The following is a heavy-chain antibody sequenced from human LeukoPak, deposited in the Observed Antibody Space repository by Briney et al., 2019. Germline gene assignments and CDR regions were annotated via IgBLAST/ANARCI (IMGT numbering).Heavy chain of an antibody. CDR1: GGSISTYY. J-gene: IGHJ5*02. D-gene: IGHD3-22*01. CDR2: IYYSGNS. V-gene: IGHV4-59*01. CDR3: AGLGASGNGYLSWFDP. Sequence: SETLSLTCTVSGGSISTYYWSWIRQPPGKGLEWIGYIYYSGNSNYNPSLKSRVTISVDTTKNQFSLKLSSVTSADTAVYYCAGLGASGNGYLSWFDPWGQGTLVTVSS.